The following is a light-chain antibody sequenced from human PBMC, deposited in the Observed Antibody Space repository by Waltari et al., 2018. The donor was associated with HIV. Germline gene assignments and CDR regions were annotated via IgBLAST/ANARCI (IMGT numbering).Light chain of an antibody. CDR1: QSVSNN. CDR2: GAS. V-gene: IGKV3-15*01. J-gene: IGKJ1*01. CDR3: QQYNKWPPWT. Sequence: VMTQSPATLSVSPGERATLSCRAGQSVSNNLAWYQQKPGQAPSLLIYGASTRATGIPARFSGSGSGTEFTLTISSLQSEDSAVYYCQQYNKWPPWTFGQGTKVEIK.